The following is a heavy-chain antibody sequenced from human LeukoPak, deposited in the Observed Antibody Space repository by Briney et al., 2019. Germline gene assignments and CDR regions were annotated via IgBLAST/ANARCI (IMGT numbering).Heavy chain of an antibody. J-gene: IGHJ4*02. CDR2: IYHSGST. V-gene: IGHV4-30-2*01. CDR1: GGSISSGGYS. CDR3: ARGDSGTYAY. D-gene: IGHD3-10*01. Sequence: SETLSLTCAVSGGSISSGGYSWSWIRQPPGRGLEWIGYIYHSGSTYYNPSLKSRVTISVDRSKNQFSLKVSSVTAADTAVYYCARGDSGTYAYWGRGILVTVSS.